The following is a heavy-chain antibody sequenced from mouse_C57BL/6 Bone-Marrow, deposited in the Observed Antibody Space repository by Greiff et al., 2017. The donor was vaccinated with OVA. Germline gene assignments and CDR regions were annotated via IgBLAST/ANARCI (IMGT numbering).Heavy chain of an antibody. V-gene: IGHV1-69*01. D-gene: IGHD1-1*02. CDR3: ARSVVY. J-gene: IGHJ2*01. CDR1: GYTFTSYW. CDR2: IDPSDSYT. Sequence: QVQLQQPGAELVMPGASVKLSCKASGYTFTSYWMHWVKQRPGQGLEWIGEIDPSDSYTNSNQKLKGKSTLTVDKSSSTAYMQLSSLTSEDSAVYYCARSVVYWGQGTTLTVSS.